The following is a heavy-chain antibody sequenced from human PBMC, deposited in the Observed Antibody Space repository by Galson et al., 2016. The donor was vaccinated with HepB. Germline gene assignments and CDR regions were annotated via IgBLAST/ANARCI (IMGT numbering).Heavy chain of an antibody. V-gene: IGHV3-48*02. J-gene: IGHJ4*02. D-gene: IGHD7-27*01. Sequence: SLRLSCAASGFTLSHYSMNWVRQAPGKGLEWVSFISDSTTTIYYADSVKGRFTISRDSAENSLYLQMNSLRDEDTAVYYCARDLTGADYWGQGTLVTVSS. CDR3: ARDLTGADY. CDR1: GFTLSHYS. CDR2: ISDSTTTI.